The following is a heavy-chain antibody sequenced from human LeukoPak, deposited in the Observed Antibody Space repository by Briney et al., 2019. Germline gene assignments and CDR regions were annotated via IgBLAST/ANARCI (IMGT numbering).Heavy chain of an antibody. Sequence: SCKASGYTFTTYYIHWVRQAPGKGLEWVAVISYDGSNKYYADSVKGRFTISRDNSKNTLYLQMNSLRAEDTAVYYCASAVVVPAAAKWGSDYWGQGTLVTVSS. CDR3: ASAVVVPAAAKWGSDY. V-gene: IGHV3-30-3*02. CDR2: ISYDGSNK. J-gene: IGHJ4*02. D-gene: IGHD2-2*01. CDR1: GYTFTTYY.